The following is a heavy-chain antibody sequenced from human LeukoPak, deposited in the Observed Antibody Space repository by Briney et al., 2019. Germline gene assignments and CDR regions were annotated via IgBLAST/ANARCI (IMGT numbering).Heavy chain of an antibody. J-gene: IGHJ6*03. CDR3: ASGLYSSSWPYYYYYYMDV. CDR1: GGSISSSSYY. D-gene: IGHD6-13*01. CDR2: IYYSGST. V-gene: IGHV4-39*01. Sequence: PSETLSLTCTVSGGSISSSSYYWGWIRQPPGKGLEWIGSIYYSGSTYYNPSLKSRVTISVDTSKNQFSLKLSSVTAADTAVHYCASGLYSSSWPYYYYYYMDVWGKGTTVTVSS.